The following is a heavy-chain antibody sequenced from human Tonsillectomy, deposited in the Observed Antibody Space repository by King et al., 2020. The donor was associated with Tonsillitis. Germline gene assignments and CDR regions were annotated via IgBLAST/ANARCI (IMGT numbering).Heavy chain of an antibody. V-gene: IGHV3-30*18. D-gene: IGHD6-19*01. CDR1: GFTFSSYG. CDR3: AKEALAVVGTGDFHH. CDR2: ISYDGSNK. Sequence: VQLVESGGGVVQPGRSLRVSCAASGFTFSSYGMHWVRQAPGKGLEWVAVISYDGSNKYYAESVKGRFTISRDNSKNTLYLQMNSLRAEDTAVYYSAKEALAVVGTGDFHHWRQGTLVTVSS. J-gene: IGHJ1*01.